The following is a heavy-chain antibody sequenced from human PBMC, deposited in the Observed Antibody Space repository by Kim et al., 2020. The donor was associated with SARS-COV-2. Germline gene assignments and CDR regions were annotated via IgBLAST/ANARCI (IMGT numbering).Heavy chain of an antibody. D-gene: IGHD6-19*01. CDR3: ARGASPQPYNWQWLVRGYFDY. J-gene: IGHJ4*02. CDR2: INHSGST. Sequence: SETLSLTCAVYGGSFSGYYWSWIRQPPGKGLEWIGEINHSGSTNYNPSLKSRVTISVDTSKNQFSLKLSSVTAADTAVYYCARGASPQPYNWQWLVRGYFDYWGQGTLVTVSS. CDR1: GGSFSGYY. V-gene: IGHV4-34*01.